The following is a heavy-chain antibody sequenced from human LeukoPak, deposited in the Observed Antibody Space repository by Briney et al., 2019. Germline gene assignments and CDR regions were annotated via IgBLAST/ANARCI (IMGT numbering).Heavy chain of an antibody. CDR1: GGSFSGYY. CDR3: ASLPIAAAGTWTYYFDY. J-gene: IGHJ4*02. CDR2: INHSGST. D-gene: IGHD6-13*01. Sequence: SETLSLTCAVYGGSFSGYYWSWIRQPPGKGLEWIGEINHSGSTNYNPSLKSRVTISVDTSKNQFSLKLSSVTAADTAAYYCASLPIAAAGTWTYYFDYWGQGTLVTVSS. V-gene: IGHV4-34*01.